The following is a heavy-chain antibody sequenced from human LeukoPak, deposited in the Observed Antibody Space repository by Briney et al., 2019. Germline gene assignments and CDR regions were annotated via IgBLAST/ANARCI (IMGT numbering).Heavy chain of an antibody. V-gene: IGHV3-21*01. Sequence: GGSLRLSCAASGFTFSSYSMNWVRQAPGKGLEWVSAISGSGGSTYYADSVKGRFTISRDNAKNSLYLQMNSLRAEDTAVYYCARDPRGYYYGMDVWGQGTTVTVSS. J-gene: IGHJ6*02. CDR3: ARDPRGYYYGMDV. CDR1: GFTFSSYS. CDR2: ISGSGGST.